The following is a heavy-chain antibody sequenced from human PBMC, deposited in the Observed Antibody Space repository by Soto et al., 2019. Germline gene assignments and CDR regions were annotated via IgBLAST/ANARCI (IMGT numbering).Heavy chain of an antibody. J-gene: IGHJ6*03. V-gene: IGHV1-8*01. Sequence: QVQLVQSGAEVKKPGASVKVSCKASGYTFTSYDINWVRQATGQGLEWMGWMNPNSGNTGYAQTFQGRVNMTRNTHISTAYMELSSLRSEETSVYYCAKGGYYYYGSGSPESRYYYYMDVWGKGTTVTVSS. CDR2: MNPNSGNT. CDR3: AKGGYYYYGSGSPESRYYYYMDV. D-gene: IGHD3-10*01. CDR1: GYTFTSYD.